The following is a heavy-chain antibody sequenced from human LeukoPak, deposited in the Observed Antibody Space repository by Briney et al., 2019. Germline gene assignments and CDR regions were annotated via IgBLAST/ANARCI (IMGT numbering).Heavy chain of an antibody. D-gene: IGHD4-17*01. CDR3: ARKPRTTGWFDP. V-gene: IGHV3-66*01. Sequence: GGSQRLSCAASGFTVSSNYMSWVRQAPGKGLEWVSVIYSGGSTYYADSVKGRFTISRDNSKNTLYLQMNSLRAEDTAVYYCARKPRTTGWFDPWGQGTLVTVSS. CDR1: GFTVSSNY. J-gene: IGHJ5*02. CDR2: IYSGGST.